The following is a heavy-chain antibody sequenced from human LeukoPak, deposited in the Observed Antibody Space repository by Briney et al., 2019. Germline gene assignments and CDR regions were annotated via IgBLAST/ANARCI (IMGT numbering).Heavy chain of an antibody. Sequence: SETLSLSCNVSGDSISRSRHFWAWIRQSPGRGLEWIGYIYNSGSTYYNPSLKSRVTISVDTSKNQFSLSLSSVTAADTAVYYCARQGSGSYYNVIPSYYFDYWGQGTLVTVSS. V-gene: IGHV4-39*01. D-gene: IGHD3-10*01. J-gene: IGHJ4*02. CDR1: GDSISRSRHF. CDR2: IYNSGST. CDR3: ARQGSGSYYNVIPSYYFDY.